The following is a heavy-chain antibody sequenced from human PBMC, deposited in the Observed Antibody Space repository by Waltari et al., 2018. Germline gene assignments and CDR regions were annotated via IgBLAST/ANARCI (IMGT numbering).Heavy chain of an antibody. J-gene: IGHJ5*02. Sequence: EMQLGETVGALVQRGGSRRLACAPSSVTFASYWMHWVRHAPGKGLVWFSHNNSDGSSTNYADSVRGRFTIPRDNAKNTLYVQMNSLRAEDTAVYYCARDLRVTHWFEPWGQGTLVTVSS. D-gene: IGHD2-21*02. CDR1: SVTFASYW. CDR2: NNSDGSST. CDR3: ARDLRVTHWFEP. V-gene: IGHV3-74*01.